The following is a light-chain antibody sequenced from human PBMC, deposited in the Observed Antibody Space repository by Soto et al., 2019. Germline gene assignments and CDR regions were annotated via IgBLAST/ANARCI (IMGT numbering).Light chain of an antibody. CDR2: DAS. CDR1: QRFSSY. Sequence: EIVLPQSPATLSLSPGESATLSCRASQRFSSYLAWYQQKPGQAPRLLIYDASNRATGIPARFSGSGSGTDFTLTISSLEPEDFAVYYCQQRSNWPPVLTFGGGTKVEIK. CDR3: QQRSNWPPVLT. J-gene: IGKJ4*01. V-gene: IGKV3-11*01.